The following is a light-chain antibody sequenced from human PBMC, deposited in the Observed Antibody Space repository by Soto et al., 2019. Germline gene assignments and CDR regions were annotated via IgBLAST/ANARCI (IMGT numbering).Light chain of an antibody. CDR2: GAS. Sequence: EIVLTQSPGTLSLSPGERATLSCRASQSVSSSYLAWYQQKPGQAPRVLIYGASSRATGIPDRFSGSGSGTDFTLTISRLEPEDFGVYYCQQYGSSMYTFDQGTKLEIK. CDR3: QQYGSSMYT. V-gene: IGKV3-20*01. CDR1: QSVSSSY. J-gene: IGKJ2*01.